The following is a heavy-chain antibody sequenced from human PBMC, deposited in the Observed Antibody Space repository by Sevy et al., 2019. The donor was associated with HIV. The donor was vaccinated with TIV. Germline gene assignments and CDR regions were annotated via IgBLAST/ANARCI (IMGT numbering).Heavy chain of an antibody. J-gene: IGHJ1*01. D-gene: IGHD3-10*01. CDR1: GFTFSSYA. CDR2: ISYDGNNK. V-gene: IGHV3-30*18. CDR3: AKDHNLWSEGGFSHH. Sequence: GESLKISCEASGFTFSSYAIHWVRQTPGKGLEWVAVISYDGNNKYYADSVKGRFTVSRDNSKNTLYAQMNSLRAEDTAVYYCAKDHNLWSEGGFSHHWGQGTLVTVSS.